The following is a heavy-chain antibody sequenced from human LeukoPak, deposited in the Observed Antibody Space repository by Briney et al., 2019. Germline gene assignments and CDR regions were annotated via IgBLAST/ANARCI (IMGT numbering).Heavy chain of an antibody. D-gene: IGHD3-22*01. J-gene: IGHJ4*02. CDR1: GFTFSSYW. CDR2: INSDGSST. V-gene: IGHV3-74*01. CDR3: ARASGYYYDSSGPFDY. Sequence: GGSLRLSCAASGFTFSSYWMHWVRQAPGEGLVWVSRINSDGSSTSYADSVKGRFTISRDNAKNTLYLQMNSLRAEDTAVYYCARASGYYYDSSGPFDYWGQGTLVTVSS.